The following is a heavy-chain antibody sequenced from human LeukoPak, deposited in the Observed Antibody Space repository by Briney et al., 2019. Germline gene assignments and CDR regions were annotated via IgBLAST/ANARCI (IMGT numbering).Heavy chain of an antibody. Sequence: SETLSLTCTVSGGSINSYYWSWIRQPAGKGLEWIGRIYSSGATNYNPSLKSRVTMSVDASKNQFSLKLNSVTAADTAVYFCARVSSGWSYYFDYWGQGTLVTVSS. V-gene: IGHV4-4*07. D-gene: IGHD6-19*01. J-gene: IGHJ4*02. CDR2: IYSSGAT. CDR3: ARVSSGWSYYFDY. CDR1: GGSINSYY.